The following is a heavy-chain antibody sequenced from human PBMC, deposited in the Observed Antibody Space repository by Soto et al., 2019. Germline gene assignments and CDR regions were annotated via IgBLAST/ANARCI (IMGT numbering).Heavy chain of an antibody. CDR2: INQGGSEK. Sequence: EVQLLESGGGLVQPGGSLRLSCAASGFTFSGYAMTWVRQAPGKGLEWVANINQGGSEKYYVDALKGRFTISRDNAKNSLYLHVNSLRAEDTDVYYCARDRRSGVDYWGQGPLVTVSS. CDR1: GFTFSGYA. CDR3: ARDRRSGVDY. D-gene: IGHD6-19*01. V-gene: IGHV3-7*01. J-gene: IGHJ4*02.